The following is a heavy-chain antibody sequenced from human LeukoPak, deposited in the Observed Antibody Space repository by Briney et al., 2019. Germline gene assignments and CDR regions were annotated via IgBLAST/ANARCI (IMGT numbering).Heavy chain of an antibody. CDR1: GGSISSSSYY. Sequence: PSETLSLTCTVSGGSISSSSYYWGWIRQPPGKGLQWIGSVYHSGTTFYNPSLKSRVTISVGTSKNQFSLKLSSVTAADTAVYYCARVSYSSSWYYHYMDVWGKGTTVTVSS. D-gene: IGHD6-13*01. CDR2: VYHSGTT. V-gene: IGHV4-39*07. CDR3: ARVSYSSSWYYHYMDV. J-gene: IGHJ6*03.